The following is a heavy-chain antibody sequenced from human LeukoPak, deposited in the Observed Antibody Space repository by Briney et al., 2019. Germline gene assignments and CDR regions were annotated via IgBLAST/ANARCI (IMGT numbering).Heavy chain of an antibody. Sequence: GGSLRLSCAASGFTFSNAWMSWVRQAPGKGLEWVSAISGGGGRTYYADSVKGRFTISGDNSKNTLYLQMNSLRAEDTAVYYCAKLTWIQLRGYWGQGTLVTVSS. CDR3: AKLTWIQLRGY. J-gene: IGHJ4*02. CDR2: ISGGGGRT. D-gene: IGHD5-18*01. CDR1: GFTFSNAW. V-gene: IGHV3-23*01.